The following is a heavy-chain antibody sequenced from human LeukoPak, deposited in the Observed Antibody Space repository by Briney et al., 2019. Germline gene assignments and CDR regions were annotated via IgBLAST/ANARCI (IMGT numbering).Heavy chain of an antibody. D-gene: IGHD1-14*01. CDR2: IIPIFGTA. J-gene: IGHJ4*02. CDR3: ARTQIPYSNHAHFDY. CDR1: GYTFTSYG. V-gene: IGHV1-69*13. Sequence: ASVNVSCKASGYTFTSYGISWVRQAPGQGLEWMGGIIPIFGTANYAQKFQGRVTITADESTSTAYMELSSLRSEDTAVYYCARTQIPYSNHAHFDYWGQGTLVTVSS.